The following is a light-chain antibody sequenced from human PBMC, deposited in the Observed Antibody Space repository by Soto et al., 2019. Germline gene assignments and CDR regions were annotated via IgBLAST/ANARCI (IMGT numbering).Light chain of an antibody. CDR2: DVT. CDR1: SSVVGGYNY. J-gene: IGLJ1*01. Sequence: QSALTQPRSVSGSPGQSVTISCTGTSSVVGGYNYVSWYQQHPGKAPKLMIYDVTKRPSGVPDRFSGSKSGNTASLTISGLQAEDEADYYCNSFTTSSTYVFGTGTKFTVL. CDR3: NSFTTSSTYV. V-gene: IGLV2-11*01.